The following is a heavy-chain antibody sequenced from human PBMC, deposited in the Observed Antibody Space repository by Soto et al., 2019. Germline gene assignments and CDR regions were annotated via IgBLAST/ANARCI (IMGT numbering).Heavy chain of an antibody. CDR1: GFTFSSYA. V-gene: IGHV3-23*01. D-gene: IGHD2-2*01. CDR2: ISGSGGST. J-gene: IGHJ6*02. Sequence: GGSLRLSCAASGFTFSSYAMSWVRQAPGKGLEWVSAISGSGGSTYYADSVKGRFTISRDNSKNTLYLQMNSLRAEDTAVYYCVVPAAIPDFQPYYYYGMDVRGQGTTVTVSS. CDR3: VVPAAIPDFQPYYYYGMDV.